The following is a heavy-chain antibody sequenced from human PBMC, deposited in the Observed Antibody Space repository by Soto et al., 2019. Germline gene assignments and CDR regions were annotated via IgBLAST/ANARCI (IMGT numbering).Heavy chain of an antibody. V-gene: IGHV1-69*02. CDR1: GDTFTFYS. D-gene: IGHD3-10*01. J-gene: IGHJ4*02. Sequence: QVQLVQSGAEVKKPVSSVRVSCKASGDTFTFYSINWVRQAPGLGLEWMGRINPILSMSNYAQRFQGRVTMTADKSTSTAYMELSSLRSEDTAMYYCASSYGSGYRAFDYWGQGALFTVSS. CDR3: ASSYGSGYRAFDY. CDR2: INPILSMS.